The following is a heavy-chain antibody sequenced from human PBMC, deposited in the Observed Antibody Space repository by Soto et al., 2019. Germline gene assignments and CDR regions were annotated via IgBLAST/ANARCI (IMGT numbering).Heavy chain of an antibody. V-gene: IGHV4-30-4*01. J-gene: IGHJ4*02. D-gene: IGHD6-6*01. Sequence: SETLCLTCTVSGGSISSGDYYWSWIRQPPGKGLEWIGYIYYSGSTYYNPSLKSRVTISVDTSKNQFSLKLSSVTAADTAVYYCARESIGSSSPFDYWGQGTLVTVSS. CDR2: IYYSGST. CDR1: GGSISSGDYY. CDR3: ARESIGSSSPFDY.